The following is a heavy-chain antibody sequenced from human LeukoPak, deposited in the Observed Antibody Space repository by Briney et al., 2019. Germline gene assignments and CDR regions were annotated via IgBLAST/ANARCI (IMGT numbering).Heavy chain of an antibody. CDR2: ISSRSSYI. CDR3: ARQYYDIWSGYYTADYYFDY. V-gene: IGHV3-21*06. CDR1: GFTFSSYG. J-gene: IGHJ4*02. Sequence: PGGSLRLSCAASGFTFSSYGMNWVRQAPGKGLEWLSSISSRSSYIYYADSVKGRFTISRDNAKNSLYLELHSLRAEDTAVYYCARQYYDIWSGYYTADYYFDYWGQGTLVTVSS. D-gene: IGHD3-3*01.